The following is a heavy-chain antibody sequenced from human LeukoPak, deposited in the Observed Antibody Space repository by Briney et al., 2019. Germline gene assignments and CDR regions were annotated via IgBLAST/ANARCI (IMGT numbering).Heavy chain of an antibody. CDR1: GFTFSAYA. Sequence: GSLRLACSASGFTFSAYAMYWVRQAPGKGLEYVSGISNNGGSSFYADSVKGRFTISRDNSKNTLYLQMSSLRAEDTAVYYCVKITSVTGGDCWGQGTRLTVSS. CDR3: VKITSVTGGDC. D-gene: IGHD1-1*01. V-gene: IGHV3-64D*09. J-gene: IGHJ4*02. CDR2: ISNNGGSS.